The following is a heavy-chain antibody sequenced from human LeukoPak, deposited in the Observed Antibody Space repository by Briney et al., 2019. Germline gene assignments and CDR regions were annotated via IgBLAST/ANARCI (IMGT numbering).Heavy chain of an antibody. CDR1: GFTFSSYS. J-gene: IGHJ3*02. Sequence: GGSLRLSCAASGFTFSSYSMNWVRQAPGKGLEWVSSISSSSSYIYYADSVKGRFTISRDNAKNSLYPQMNSLRAEDTAVYYCARERAYGSGSYHHDAFDIWGQGTMVTVSS. V-gene: IGHV3-21*01. CDR2: ISSSSSYI. D-gene: IGHD3-10*01. CDR3: ARERAYGSGSYHHDAFDI.